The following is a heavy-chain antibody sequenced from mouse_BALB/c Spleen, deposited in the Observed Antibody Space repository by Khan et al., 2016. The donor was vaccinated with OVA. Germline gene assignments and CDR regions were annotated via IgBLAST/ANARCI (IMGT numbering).Heavy chain of an antibody. CDR3: SRQPYYHYNIMDY. D-gene: IGHD2-10*01. CDR2: LWSDGST. V-gene: IGHV2-6-1*01. Sequence: VELVESGPGLVAPSQSLSITCTISGFSLTNYGVHWVRQPPGKGLEWLVVLWSDGSTTYNSAFKSRLTISKDNSKSQVFLKMNSLQTDDTAMNFCSRQPYYHYNIMDYWGQGTSVTVSS. J-gene: IGHJ4*01. CDR1: GFSLTNYG.